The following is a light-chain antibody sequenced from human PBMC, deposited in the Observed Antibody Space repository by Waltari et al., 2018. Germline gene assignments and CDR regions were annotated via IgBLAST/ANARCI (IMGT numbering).Light chain of an antibody. CDR3: SSYTSSSTV. CDR2: YVS. J-gene: IGLJ3*02. CDR1: SSDVRGSPP. V-gene: IGLV2-14*01. Sequence: QRALTQHASVSGSPGQSTTIPCTGTSSDVRGSPPASWYQQPPGNAPKLMIYYVSKRPSGVSNRFSGSKSGNTASLTISGLQAEDEADYYCSSYTSSSTVFGGGTKLTVL.